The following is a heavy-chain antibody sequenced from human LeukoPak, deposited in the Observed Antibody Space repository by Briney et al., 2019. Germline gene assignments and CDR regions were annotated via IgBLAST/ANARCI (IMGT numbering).Heavy chain of an antibody. J-gene: IGHJ4*02. Sequence: ASVTVSCKASGYSFINFPLSWVRQAPGRGPEWVGWIYPNNSTRGYAKNFQGRVVLTRDTSISTAYMELRSLKSEDTAVYYCARGKVLFDHWGQGSLVAVSS. V-gene: IGHV1-8*01. CDR2: IYPNNSTR. CDR1: GYSFINFP. CDR3: ARGKVLFDH.